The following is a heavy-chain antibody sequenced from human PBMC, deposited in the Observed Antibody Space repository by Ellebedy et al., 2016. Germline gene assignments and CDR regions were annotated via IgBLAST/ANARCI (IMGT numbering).Heavy chain of an antibody. Sequence: GESLKISXAASGFTFSSYAMSWVRQAPGKGLKWVSAISDSGGSTYYADSVKGRFTISRDNSKNTLFLQINSLRAEDTAVYYCAKGGGSSWFDPWGQGTLVTVSS. CDR1: GFTFSSYA. CDR2: ISDSGGST. D-gene: IGHD3-10*01. J-gene: IGHJ5*02. V-gene: IGHV3-23*01. CDR3: AKGGGSSWFDP.